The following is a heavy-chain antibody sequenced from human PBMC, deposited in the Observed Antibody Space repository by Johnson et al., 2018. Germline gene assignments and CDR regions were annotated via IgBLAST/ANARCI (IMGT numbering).Heavy chain of an antibody. CDR3: ARGRSGYYYYYMDV. Sequence: VQLVESGGGLVQPGGSLRLSCAASGFTFSSYWMHWVRQDPGKGLVWVSRINSDGSIKNYADSVKGRFTISRDNAKKTLYLQRNSLRAEDTAVYYCARGRSGYYYYYMDVWGKGTTVTVSS. CDR1: GFTFSSYW. D-gene: IGHD3-3*01. J-gene: IGHJ6*03. CDR2: INSDGSIK. V-gene: IGHV3-74*02.